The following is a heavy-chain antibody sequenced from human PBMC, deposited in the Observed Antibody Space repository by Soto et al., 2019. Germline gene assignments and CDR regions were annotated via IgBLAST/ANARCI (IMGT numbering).Heavy chain of an antibody. V-gene: IGHV4-34*01. D-gene: IGHD3-10*01. Sequence: SETLSLTCAVYGGSFSGYYWSWIRQPPGKGLEWIGEINHSGSTNYNPSLKSRVTISVDTSKNQFSLKLSSVTAADTAVYYCASRRLLWFGELPYYYGMDVWGQGTTVTVSS. CDR1: GGSFSGYY. CDR3: ASRRLLWFGELPYYYGMDV. CDR2: INHSGST. J-gene: IGHJ6*02.